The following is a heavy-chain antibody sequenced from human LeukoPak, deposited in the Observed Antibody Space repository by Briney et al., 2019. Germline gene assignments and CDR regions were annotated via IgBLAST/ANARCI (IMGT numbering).Heavy chain of an antibody. Sequence: ASVKVSCKASGGTFSSYTISWVRQAPGQGLEWMGRIIPILGIANYAQKFQGRVTITADKSTSTAYMELSSLRSKDTAVYYCARLESQGYGPSWGQGTLVTVSS. CDR1: GGTFSSYT. D-gene: IGHD5-18*01. CDR2: IIPILGIA. CDR3: ARLESQGYGPS. J-gene: IGHJ4*02. V-gene: IGHV1-69*02.